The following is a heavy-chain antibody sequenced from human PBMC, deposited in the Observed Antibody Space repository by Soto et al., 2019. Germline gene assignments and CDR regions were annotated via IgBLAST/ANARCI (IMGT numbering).Heavy chain of an antibody. CDR3: ARKGAGSFDI. D-gene: IGHD6-19*01. CDR2: IYYSGST. CDR1: GGSISSYY. J-gene: IGHJ3*02. Sequence: SETLSLTCTVSGGSISSYYWSWIRQPPGKGLEWIGYIYYSGSTNYNPSLKSRVTISVDTSKNQFSLKLSSVTAADTAVYYCARKGAGSFDIWGQGTMVTVSS. V-gene: IGHV4-59*08.